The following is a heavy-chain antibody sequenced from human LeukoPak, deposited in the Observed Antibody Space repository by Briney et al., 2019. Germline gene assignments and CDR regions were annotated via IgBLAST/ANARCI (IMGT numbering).Heavy chain of an antibody. V-gene: IGHV3-23*01. CDR3: AKASGMAVAGKKPQYYFDY. CDR1: GFTFSSYA. D-gene: IGHD6-19*01. J-gene: IGHJ4*02. Sequence: GGSLRLSCAASGFTFSSYAMSWVRQAPGKGLEWVSAISGSGGSTYYADSVKGRFTISRDNSKNTLYLQMNSLRAEDTAVYYCAKASGMAVAGKKPQYYFDYWGQGTLVTVSS. CDR2: ISGSGGST.